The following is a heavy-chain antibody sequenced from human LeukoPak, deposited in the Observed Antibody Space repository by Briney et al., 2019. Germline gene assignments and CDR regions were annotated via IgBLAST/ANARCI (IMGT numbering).Heavy chain of an antibody. CDR2: IYYSGST. CDR1: GGSISSRSYY. CDR3: ARRPITFGGVIPFDY. D-gene: IGHD3-16*01. V-gene: IGHV4-39*01. Sequence: PSETLSLTCTVSGGSISSRSYYWGWIRQPPGKGLEWIGSIYYSGSTYYNPSLKSRVTISVDTSKNQFSLKLSSVTAADTAVYYCARRPITFGGVIPFDYWGQGTLVTVSS. J-gene: IGHJ4*02.